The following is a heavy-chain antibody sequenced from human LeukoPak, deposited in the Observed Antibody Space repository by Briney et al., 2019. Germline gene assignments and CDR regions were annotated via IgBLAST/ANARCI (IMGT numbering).Heavy chain of an antibody. CDR1: GFTFDDYA. J-gene: IGHJ4*02. CDR3: AKGSYDSSGYYNFDY. D-gene: IGHD3-22*01. V-gene: IGHV3-9*03. CDR2: ISWHSGSI. Sequence: PGGSLRLSXAASGFTFDDYAMHWVRQAPGKGLEWVSGISWHSGSIGYADSVKGRFTISRDNAKNSLYLQMNSLRAEDMALYYCAKGSYDSSGYYNFDYWGQGTLVTVSS.